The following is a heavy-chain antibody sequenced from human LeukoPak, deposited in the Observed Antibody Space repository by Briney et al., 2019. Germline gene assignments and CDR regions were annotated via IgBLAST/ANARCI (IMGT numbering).Heavy chain of an antibody. J-gene: IGHJ4*02. CDR2: ISSDENNK. D-gene: IGHD3-22*01. V-gene: IGHV3-30*03. CDR3: ARDPDSSGYYSHLPWYFDY. Sequence: GGSLRLSCAASGFTFSSYVMHWVRQAPGKGLEWVALISSDENNKYHADSVKGRFTISRDNSKNTLFLQMNSLRPEDTAVYYCARDPDSSGYYSHLPWYFDYWGQGTLVTVSS. CDR1: GFTFSSYV.